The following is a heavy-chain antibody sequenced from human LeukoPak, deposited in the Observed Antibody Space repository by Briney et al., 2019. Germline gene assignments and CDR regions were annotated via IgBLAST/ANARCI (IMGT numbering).Heavy chain of an antibody. CDR1: GFTFSSYW. CDR2: RNTDGSSR. CDR3: ARDDAFRGVGMDV. D-gene: IGHD3-16*01. V-gene: IGHV3-74*03. Sequence: GGSLRLSCAASGFTFSSYWMHWVRKGPGQGLVWVSRRNTDGSSRTYADSVKGRFTISRDNARNTLYLQMTSLRAEDTAVYYCARDDAFRGVGMDVWGQGTTVTVSS. J-gene: IGHJ6*02.